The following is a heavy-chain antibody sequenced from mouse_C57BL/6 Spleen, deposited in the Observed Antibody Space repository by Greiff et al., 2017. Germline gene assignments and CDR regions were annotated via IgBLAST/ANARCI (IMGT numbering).Heavy chain of an antibody. CDR1: GFNIKDDY. Sequence: VQLQQSGAELVRPGASVKLSCTASGFNIKDDYMHWVKQRPEQGLEWIGWIDPENGDTEYASKFQGKATITEDTSSNTAYLQLSSLTSEDTAVYYCTTNFYYAMDYWGQGTSVTVSS. CDR2: IDPENGDT. J-gene: IGHJ4*01. CDR3: TTNFYYAMDY. V-gene: IGHV14-4*01.